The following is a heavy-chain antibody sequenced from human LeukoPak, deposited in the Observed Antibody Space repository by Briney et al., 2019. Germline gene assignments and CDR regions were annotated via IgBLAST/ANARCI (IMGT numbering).Heavy chain of an antibody. Sequence: PGGSLRLSCAASGFTFSSYSMNWVRQAPGKGLEWVSYISSSSGTIYYADSVKGRFTISRDNAKNSLYLQMNSLRAEDTAVYYCARDSSSWYELGLIDIWGQGTMVTVSS. CDR2: ISSSSGTI. D-gene: IGHD6-13*01. V-gene: IGHV3-48*04. J-gene: IGHJ3*02. CDR3: ARDSSSWYELGLIDI. CDR1: GFTFSSYS.